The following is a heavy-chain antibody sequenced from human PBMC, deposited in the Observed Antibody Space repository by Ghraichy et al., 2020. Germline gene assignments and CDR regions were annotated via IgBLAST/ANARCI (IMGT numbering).Heavy chain of an antibody. D-gene: IGHD2-2*01. V-gene: IGHV4-4*07. CDR3: ARYIVVAGYYYGMDV. CDR1: GGSISSYY. J-gene: IGHJ6*02. CDR2: IYTSGST. Sequence: SETLSLTCTVSGGSISSYYWSWIRQPAGKGLEWIGRIYTSGSTNYNPSLKSRVTMSVDTSKNQFSLKLSSVTAADTAVYYCARYIVVAGYYYGMDVWGQGTTVTVSS.